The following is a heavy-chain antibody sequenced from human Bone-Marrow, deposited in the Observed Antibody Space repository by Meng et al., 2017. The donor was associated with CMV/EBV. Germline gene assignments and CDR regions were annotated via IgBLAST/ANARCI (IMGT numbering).Heavy chain of an antibody. CDR1: GLIVSSNY. D-gene: IGHD3-10*01. Sequence: GESLKISCVVSGLIVSSNYMSWVRRAPGKGLEWVSIIYSGGSTYYADSVKGRFTVSRDESKNTLYLQMNSLRAEDTAVYYCARDWGRGVRYYYGMDVWGQGTTVTVSS. J-gene: IGHJ6*02. V-gene: IGHV3-53*01. CDR2: IYSGGST. CDR3: ARDWGRGVRYYYGMDV.